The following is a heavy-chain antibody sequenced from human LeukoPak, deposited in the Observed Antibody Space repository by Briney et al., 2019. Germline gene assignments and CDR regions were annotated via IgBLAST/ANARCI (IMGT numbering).Heavy chain of an antibody. Sequence: SETLSLTCLVSGDSVSRTSYYYWSWIRQPPGKGLEWIGNIYSSGSANYNPSLKSRVTMSVDTSKNQFSLKLSSVTAADTAVYYCARPRYCSSTSCSAAFDYWGQGTLVTVSS. D-gene: IGHD2-2*01. CDR3: ARPRYCSSTSCSAAFDY. J-gene: IGHJ4*02. V-gene: IGHV4-61*01. CDR1: GDSVSRTSYYY. CDR2: IYSSGSA.